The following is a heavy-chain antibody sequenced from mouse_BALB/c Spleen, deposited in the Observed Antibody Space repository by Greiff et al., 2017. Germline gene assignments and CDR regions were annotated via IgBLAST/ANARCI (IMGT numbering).Heavy chain of an antibody. CDR1: GFTFSSFG. Sequence: EVQLVESGGGLVQPGGSRKLSCAASGFTFSSFGMHWVRQAPEKGLEWVAYISSGISTIYYADTVKGRFTISRDNPKNTLFLQMTSLRSEDTAMYYCARGDYFDYWGQGTTLTVSS. J-gene: IGHJ2*01. V-gene: IGHV5-17*02. CDR3: ARGDYFDY. CDR2: ISSGISTI.